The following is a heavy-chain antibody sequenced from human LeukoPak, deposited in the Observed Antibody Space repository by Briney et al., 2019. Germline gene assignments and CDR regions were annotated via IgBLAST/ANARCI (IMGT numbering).Heavy chain of an antibody. V-gene: IGHV1-46*01. CDR3: ARVITSAGSDAFDI. Sequence: RASVRVSCKASGYTFTTYYIHWVRQAPGQGLAWMGIINTSAGTTNYAQKFQGRVTMTRDTPTSTVYMELSTLRSEDTAVYYCARVITSAGSDAFDIWGQGTMVTISS. J-gene: IGHJ3*02. D-gene: IGHD3-22*01. CDR1: GYTFTTYY. CDR2: INTSAGTT.